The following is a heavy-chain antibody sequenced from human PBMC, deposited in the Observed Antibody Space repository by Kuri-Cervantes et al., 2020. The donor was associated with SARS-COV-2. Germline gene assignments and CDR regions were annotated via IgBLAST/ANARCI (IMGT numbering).Heavy chain of an antibody. CDR3: STDRLHLGYYYYGMDV. J-gene: IGHJ6*02. V-gene: IGHV3-15*01. D-gene: IGHD4-11*01. CDR2: IKSKTDGGTT. Sequence: GGSLRLSCAASGFTFSSYAMSWVRQAPGKGLEWVGRIKSKTDGGTTDYAASVKGRFTISRDDSKNTLYLQMNSLKTEDTAVYYCSTDRLHLGYYYYGMDVWGQGTMVTVSS. CDR1: GFTFSSYA.